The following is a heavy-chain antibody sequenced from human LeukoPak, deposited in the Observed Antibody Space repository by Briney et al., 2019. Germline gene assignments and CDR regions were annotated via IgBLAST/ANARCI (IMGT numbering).Heavy chain of an antibody. CDR2: ISAYNGNT. V-gene: IGHV1-18*01. Sequence: ASVKVSCKASGCTFPHYGISWVRQAPGQGLAWMGWISAYNGNTNYAQKLQGRVTITTDTSKSTAYMEMRSLRSDDTAVYYCARVTGYYFNSWGQGTLVTVSS. CDR3: ARVTGYYFNS. J-gene: IGHJ4*02. CDR1: GCTFPHYG. D-gene: IGHD4-23*01.